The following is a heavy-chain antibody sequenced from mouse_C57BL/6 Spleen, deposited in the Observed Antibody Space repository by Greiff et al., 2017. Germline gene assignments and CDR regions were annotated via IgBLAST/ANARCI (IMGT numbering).Heavy chain of an antibody. CDR3: ARRLYYGSTYYDAMDY. V-gene: IGHV5-17*01. CDR2: ISSGSSTI. D-gene: IGHD1-1*01. CDR1: GFTFSDYG. Sequence: EVKLMESGGGLVKPGGSLKLSCAASGFTFSDYGMHWVRQAPEKGLEWVAYISSGSSTIYYADTVKGRFTISRDNAKNTLFLQMTSLRSEDTAMYYCARRLYYGSTYYDAMDYWGQGTSVTVSS. J-gene: IGHJ4*01.